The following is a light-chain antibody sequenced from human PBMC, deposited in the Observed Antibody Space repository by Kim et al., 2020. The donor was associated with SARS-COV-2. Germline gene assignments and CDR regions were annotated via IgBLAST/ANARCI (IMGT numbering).Light chain of an antibody. Sequence: LTQPPSVSKGLRQTATLTCSGNSNNVGYQGVAWLQHHQGHPPKLVSYRNNNRPSGISERLSASRSGNTASLTITELQPEDEADYYCSAWDTSLSGWVFGGGTQLTVL. CDR3: SAWDTSLSGWV. CDR1: SNNVGYQG. V-gene: IGLV10-54*01. CDR2: RNN. J-gene: IGLJ3*02.